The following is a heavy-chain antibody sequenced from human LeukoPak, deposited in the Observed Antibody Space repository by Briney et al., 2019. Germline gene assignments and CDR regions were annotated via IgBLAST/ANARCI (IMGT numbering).Heavy chain of an antibody. V-gene: IGHV3-53*01. Sequence: GGSLRLSCAASGFTVSSNFMSWVRQAPGKGLEWVSVIYSGGSTYYADSVKGRFTISRHNSKNTLYLQMNSLRAGDTAVYYCAKELSTGSGGACGGACYWARPFDYWGQGILVTVSS. CDR2: IYSGGST. CDR1: GFTVSSNF. CDR3: AKELSTGSGGACGGACYWARPFDY. J-gene: IGHJ4*02. D-gene: IGHD2-21*02.